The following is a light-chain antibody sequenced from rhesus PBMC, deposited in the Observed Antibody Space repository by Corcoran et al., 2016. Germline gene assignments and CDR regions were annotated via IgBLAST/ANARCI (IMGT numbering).Light chain of an antibody. V-gene: IGKV1-28*03. J-gene: IGKJ3*01. CDR2: TAS. CDR1: QDISSS. Sequence: DIQMTQSPSSLSASVGDTVTITCRASQDISSSLNWFQQRPGKAPKLLIYTASSLEYGVPSRFSGSGSGTDFTLTLSSLQPEDFAVYSCLQHNSYPFTFGPGTKLDIK. CDR3: LQHNSYPFT.